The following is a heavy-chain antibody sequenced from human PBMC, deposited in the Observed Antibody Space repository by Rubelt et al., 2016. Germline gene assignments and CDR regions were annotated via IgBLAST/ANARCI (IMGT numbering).Heavy chain of an antibody. Sequence: QVQLVQSGAEVKKPGASVKVSCKASGYTFTSYYMHWVRQAPGQGLAWMGIITPSGGSTSYAQKFQGRVTMTRDTSTSTVYMELSSLRSEDTAVYHCARDLGGGRDYWGQGTLVTVSS. CDR1: GYTFTSYY. CDR2: ITPSGGST. CDR3: ARDLGGGRDY. D-gene: IGHD2-15*01. J-gene: IGHJ4*02. V-gene: IGHV1-46*01.